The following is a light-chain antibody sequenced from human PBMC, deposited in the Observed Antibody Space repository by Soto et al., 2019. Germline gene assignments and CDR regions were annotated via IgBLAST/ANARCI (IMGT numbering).Light chain of an antibody. J-gene: IGKJ1*01. CDR2: GAS. CDR1: QSVSNNY. V-gene: IGKV3-20*01. Sequence: EVRLSQSPGTLSLSPGERATLSCRTSQSVSNNYLAWYQQKPGQAPRLLIYGASSRATGIPDRFSGSGSGTDFTLSISRLEPEDFAVYYCQQYSSLWTFGQGTKVDIK. CDR3: QQYSSLWT.